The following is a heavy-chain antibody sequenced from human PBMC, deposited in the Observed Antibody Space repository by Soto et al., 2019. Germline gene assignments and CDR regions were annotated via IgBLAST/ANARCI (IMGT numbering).Heavy chain of an antibody. CDR3: ARDRTSGYSGE. D-gene: IGHD3-3*01. CDR1: GFTFSSYG. CDR2: IYSGGST. J-gene: IGHJ4*02. V-gene: IGHV3-66*01. Sequence: GGSLRLSCAASGFTFSSYGMHWVRQAPGKGLEWVSVIYSGGSTYYADSVKGRFTISRDNSKNTLYLQMNSLRAEDTAVYYCARDRTSGYSGEWGQGTLVTVSS.